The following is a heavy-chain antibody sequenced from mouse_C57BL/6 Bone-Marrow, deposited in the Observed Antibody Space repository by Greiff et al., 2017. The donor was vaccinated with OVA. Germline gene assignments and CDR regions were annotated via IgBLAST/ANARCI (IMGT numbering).Heavy chain of an antibody. J-gene: IGHJ2*01. V-gene: IGHV14-2*01. D-gene: IGHD3-2*02. Sequence: VQLQQSGAELVKPGASVKLSCTASGFNIKDYYMHWVKQRTEQGLEWIGRIDPEDGETKYAPKFQGKATITADTSSNTAYSQRCSLTSEDTAVYYCARTAQAIYYFDDWGQGTTLTVSS. CDR2: IDPEDGET. CDR3: ARTAQAIYYFDD. CDR1: GFNIKDYY.